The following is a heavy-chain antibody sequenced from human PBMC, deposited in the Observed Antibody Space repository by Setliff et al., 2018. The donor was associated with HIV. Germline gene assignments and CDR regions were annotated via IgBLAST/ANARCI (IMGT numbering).Heavy chain of an antibody. D-gene: IGHD3-22*01. V-gene: IGHV4-38-2*01. CDR2: IHDSGRT. CDR1: GYSLTSGYY. Sequence: PSETLSLTCGVSGYSLTSGYYWGWIRQPPGKGLEWIGSIHDSGRTYYNPSLNSRVTISVDTPKNQFSLKLSSVTAADAAVYYCASRVYYYDSNNFLREEGFDPWGQGTLVTVSS. J-gene: IGHJ5*02. CDR3: ASRVYYYDSNNFLREEGFDP.